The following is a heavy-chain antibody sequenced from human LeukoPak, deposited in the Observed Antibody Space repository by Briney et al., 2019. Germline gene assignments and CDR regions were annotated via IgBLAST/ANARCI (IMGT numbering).Heavy chain of an antibody. D-gene: IGHD6-19*01. CDR2: ISSSGSTI. Sequence: GGSLRLSCAASGFTFSSYEMNWVRQAPGKGLEWVSYISSSGSTIYYADSVKGRFTISRDNAKNSMYLQMNSLSAEDTAVYYCARDGIAVAATSHYWGQGTLVTVSS. J-gene: IGHJ4*02. CDR1: GFTFSSYE. CDR3: ARDGIAVAATSHY. V-gene: IGHV3-48*03.